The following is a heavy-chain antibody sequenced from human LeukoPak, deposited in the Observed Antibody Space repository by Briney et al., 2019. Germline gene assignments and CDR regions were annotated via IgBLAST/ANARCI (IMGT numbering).Heavy chain of an antibody. CDR1: GYTFTSYD. Sequence: ASVTVSCKASGYTFTSYDINWVRQATGQGLEWMGWMNPNGGSKGYTKKFKGRVTITRNTSISKVYMKLSSLKSEDTAVYYCARGTWIQLWFEENWFDPWGQGTLVTVSS. V-gene: IGHV1-8*03. D-gene: IGHD5-18*01. J-gene: IGHJ5*02. CDR2: MNPNGGSK. CDR3: ARGTWIQLWFEENWFDP.